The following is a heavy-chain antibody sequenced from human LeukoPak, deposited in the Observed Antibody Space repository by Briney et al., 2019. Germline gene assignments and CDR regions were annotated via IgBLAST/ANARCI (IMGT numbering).Heavy chain of an antibody. V-gene: IGHV1-69*04. J-gene: IGHJ4*02. D-gene: IGHD5-18*01. CDR2: IIPILGIA. CDR3: ARDLRIQLWPTLVDY. Sequence: SVKVSCKASGGTFSSYAISWVRQAPGQGLEWMGRIIPILGIANYAQKFQGRVTMTRDTSTSTVYMELSSLRSEDTAVYYCARDLRIQLWPTLVDYWGQGTLVTVSS. CDR1: GGTFSSYA.